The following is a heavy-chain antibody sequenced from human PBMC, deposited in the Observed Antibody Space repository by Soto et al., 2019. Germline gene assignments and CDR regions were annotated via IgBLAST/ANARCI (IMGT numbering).Heavy chain of an antibody. V-gene: IGHV3-23*01. Sequence: EVQLLESGGGLVQPGGSLRLSCAASGFTFSSYAMSWVRQAPGKGLEWVSALSGSGGSTYYADSVKGRFTISRDNSKNTLYLQMNSLRAEDTAVYYCAKNGDRVVGASDYWGQGTLVTVSS. CDR2: LSGSGGST. J-gene: IGHJ4*02. D-gene: IGHD1-26*01. CDR1: GFTFSSYA. CDR3: AKNGDRVVGASDY.